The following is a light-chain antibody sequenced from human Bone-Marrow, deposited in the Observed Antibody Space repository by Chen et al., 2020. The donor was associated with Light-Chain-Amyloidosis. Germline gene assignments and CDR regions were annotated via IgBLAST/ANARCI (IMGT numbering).Light chain of an antibody. V-gene: IGLV2-14*01. CDR2: EVT. CDR1: SSDVGGDNH. J-gene: IGLJ1*01. Sequence: QSALTLPASVSGSPGQSITLPCTGTSSDVGGDNHVSWYQQPPDKAPKLMIYEVTNRPSWVPDRFSGSKSDNTASLTISGLQTEDEADYFCSSYTITNTRVFGSGTRVTVL. CDR3: SSYTITNTRV.